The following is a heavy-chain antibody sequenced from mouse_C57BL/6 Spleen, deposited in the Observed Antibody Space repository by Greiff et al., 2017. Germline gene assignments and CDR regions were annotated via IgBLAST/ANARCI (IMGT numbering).Heavy chain of an antibody. CDR1: GFTFSSYG. CDR2: ISSGGSYT. Sequence: EVQVVESGGDLVKPGGSLKLSCAASGFTFSSYGMSWVRQTPDKRLEWVATISSGGSYTYYPDSVKGRFTISRDNAKNTLYLQMSSLKSEDTAMYYCARGEYDDAMDYGGQGTSVTVSS. D-gene: IGHD2-14*01. V-gene: IGHV5-6*01. CDR3: ARGEYDDAMDY. J-gene: IGHJ4*01.